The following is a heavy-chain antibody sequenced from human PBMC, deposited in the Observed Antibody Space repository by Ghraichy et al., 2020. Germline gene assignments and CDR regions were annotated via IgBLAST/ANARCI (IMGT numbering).Heavy chain of an antibody. Sequence: GGSLRLSCAASGFTFSNAWMSWVRQAPGKGLESVGRIKSKTDGGTTDYAAPVKGRFTISRDDSKNTLYLQMNSLKTEDTAVYYCTTENCSSTSCWNYYYGMDVWGQGTTVTVSS. CDR1: GFTFSNAW. J-gene: IGHJ6*02. D-gene: IGHD2-2*01. V-gene: IGHV3-15*01. CDR3: TTENCSSTSCWNYYYGMDV. CDR2: IKSKTDGGTT.